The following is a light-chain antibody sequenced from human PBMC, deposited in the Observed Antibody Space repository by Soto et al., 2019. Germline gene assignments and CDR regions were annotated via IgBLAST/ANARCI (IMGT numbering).Light chain of an antibody. CDR3: ASYTTSSTYV. CDR2: DVS. V-gene: IGLV2-14*01. CDR1: SSDVGGYSY. Sequence: ALAQPASLSGSPGQSIAISCTGTSSDVGGYSYVSWYQQQPGKAPKLVISDVSNRPSGVSDRFSGSKSGNTASLTISGLQTEDEADYYCASYTTSSTYVFGTGTKVTVL. J-gene: IGLJ1*01.